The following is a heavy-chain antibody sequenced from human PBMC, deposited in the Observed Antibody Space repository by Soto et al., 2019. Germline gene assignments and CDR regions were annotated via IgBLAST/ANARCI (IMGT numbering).Heavy chain of an antibody. CDR1: GFTFSSYA. Sequence: GGSLRLSCAASGFTFSSYAMHWVRQAPGKGLEWVAVISYDGSNEYFADSVEGRFTISRDNSKNTLYLQMNSLRDEDTAMYYCARDLFDXWGQGTLVTVSS. J-gene: IGHJ4*02. CDR3: ARDLFDX. CDR2: ISYDGSNE. V-gene: IGHV3-30-3*01.